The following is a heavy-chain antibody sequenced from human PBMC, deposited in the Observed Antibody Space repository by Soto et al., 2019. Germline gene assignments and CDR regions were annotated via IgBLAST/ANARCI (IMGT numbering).Heavy chain of an antibody. CDR1: GGSVSSGSYY. D-gene: IGHD6-6*01. CDR2: IYYSGTT. Sequence: SETLSLTCTVSGGSVSSGSYYWTWIRQPPGKGLEWLGNIYYSGTTNYNPPLKSRITISVDTSRNQFSLKLTSVTAADTADYFSVRTDCTTAACQANGIDIWGQGTTVTVSS. CDR3: VRTDCTTAACQANGIDI. J-gene: IGHJ6*02. V-gene: IGHV4-61*01.